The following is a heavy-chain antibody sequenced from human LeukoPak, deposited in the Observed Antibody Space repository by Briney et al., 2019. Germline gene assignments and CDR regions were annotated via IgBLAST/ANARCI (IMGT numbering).Heavy chain of an antibody. CDR3: AGTSGVTYLDY. Sequence: PSETLSLTCTVSGGSISSYYWRWVRQPAGKGLEWIGHIYPTGSTDYNPSLKSRVTMSLDTSKNQFSLNLSSVTAADTAVYFCAGTSGVTYLDYWGQGTLVTVSS. D-gene: IGHD4-11*01. CDR2: IYPTGST. V-gene: IGHV4-4*07. J-gene: IGHJ4*02. CDR1: GGSISSYY.